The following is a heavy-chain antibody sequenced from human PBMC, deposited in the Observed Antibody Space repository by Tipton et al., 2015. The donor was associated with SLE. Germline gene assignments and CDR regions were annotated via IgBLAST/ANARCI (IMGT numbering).Heavy chain of an antibody. J-gene: IGHJ5*02. CDR3: AREVVAAHNWFDP. Sequence: GSLRLSCAASGFTFSSYSMNWVRQAPGKGLEWVSSISSSSSYIYYADSVKGRFTISRDNAKNSLYLQMNSLRAEDTAVYYCAREVVAAHNWFDPWGQGTLVTVSS. CDR1: GFTFSSYS. CDR2: ISSSSSYI. D-gene: IGHD2-15*01. V-gene: IGHV3-21*03.